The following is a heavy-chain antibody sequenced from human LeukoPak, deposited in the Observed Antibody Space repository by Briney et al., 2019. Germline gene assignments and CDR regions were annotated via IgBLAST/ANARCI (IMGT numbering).Heavy chain of an antibody. V-gene: IGHV3-33*01. CDR3: AREGPRGNSQFDY. J-gene: IGHJ4*02. D-gene: IGHD2/OR15-2a*01. CDR2: IWYDGGNK. CDR1: GFTFSSYG. Sequence: GGSLRLSCAASGFTFSSYGMHWVRQAPGKGLEWVALIWYDGGNKYYADSVKGRLTISRDNSKNTLYLQMNSLRAEDTAVYYCAREGPRGNSQFDYWGQGTLVTVSS.